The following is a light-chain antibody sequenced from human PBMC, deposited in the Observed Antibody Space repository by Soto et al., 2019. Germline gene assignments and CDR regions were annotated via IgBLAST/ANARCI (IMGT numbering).Light chain of an antibody. CDR3: CSLTTSHTYV. Sequence: QSALTQPASVSGSPGQSITISCTGTSSDIGTYNFVSWYQQHPGKVPKLIIYEVSSRPSEISDRFSGSKSGDTASLTISGLQAEDEAEYYCCSLTTSHTYVFGSGTKLTVL. CDR2: EVS. CDR1: SSDIGTYNF. J-gene: IGLJ1*01. V-gene: IGLV2-14*01.